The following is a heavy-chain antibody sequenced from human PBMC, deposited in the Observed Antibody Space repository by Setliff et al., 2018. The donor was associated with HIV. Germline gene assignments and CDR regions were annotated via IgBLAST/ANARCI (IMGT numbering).Heavy chain of an antibody. J-gene: IGHJ3*02. CDR3: ARSVWAVVVPTDPAVDAFAI. CDR1: GGTFSTYT. CDR2: IIPIFGTP. Sequence: SVKVSCKTSGGTFSTYTIAWVRQAPGQGLEWMGRIIPIFGTPNYAQKFQGRVTITADKSTSTVYLDLGSLTSEDTAMYYCARSVWAVVVPTDPAVDAFAIGGQGTMVTVSS. V-gene: IGHV1-69*08. D-gene: IGHD2-2*01.